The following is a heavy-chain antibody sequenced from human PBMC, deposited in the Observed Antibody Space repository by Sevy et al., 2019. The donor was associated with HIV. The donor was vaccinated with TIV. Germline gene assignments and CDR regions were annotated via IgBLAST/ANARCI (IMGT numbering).Heavy chain of an antibody. Sequence: GGSLRLSCAASGFTFSNAWMSWVRQAPGKGLEWVGRIKSKTDGGTTDYAAPVKGRFTISRDDSKNTLYLQMNSLKTEDTAVYYCITDVYGSGSYKWGQGTLVTVSS. CDR2: IKSKTDGGTT. J-gene: IGHJ4*02. V-gene: IGHV3-15*01. CDR3: ITDVYGSGSYK. CDR1: GFTFSNAW. D-gene: IGHD3-10*01.